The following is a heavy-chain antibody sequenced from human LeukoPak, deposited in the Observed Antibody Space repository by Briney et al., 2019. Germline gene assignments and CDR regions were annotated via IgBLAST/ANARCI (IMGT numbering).Heavy chain of an antibody. CDR1: GFSLSTSGVG. Sequence: SGPTLVNPTQTLTLTCTFSGFSLSTSGVGVGWIRQLPGKALEWLALIYWNDDKRYSPSLKSRLTVTKDTSKNQVVLTMTNMDPVDTATYYCAHSRDSSGWATYNWFDPWGQGTLVTVSS. D-gene: IGHD6-19*01. CDR3: AHSRDSSGWATYNWFDP. J-gene: IGHJ5*02. V-gene: IGHV2-5*01. CDR2: IYWNDDK.